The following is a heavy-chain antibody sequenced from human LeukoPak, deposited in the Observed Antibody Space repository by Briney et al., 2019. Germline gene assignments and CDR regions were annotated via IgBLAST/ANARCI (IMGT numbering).Heavy chain of an antibody. CDR2: IRSKANGYAT. J-gene: IGHJ4*02. D-gene: IGHD1-26*01. V-gene: IGHV3-73*01. CDR1: GFTFSGSA. Sequence: QSGGSLRLSCAASGFTFSGSAMHWVRQASGKGLEWVGRIRSKANGYATAYAASVKGRFTISRDDSKNTAYLQMNSLKTEDTAVYYCTKEGATEDFGFYWGQGTLVTVSS. CDR3: TKEGATEDFGFY.